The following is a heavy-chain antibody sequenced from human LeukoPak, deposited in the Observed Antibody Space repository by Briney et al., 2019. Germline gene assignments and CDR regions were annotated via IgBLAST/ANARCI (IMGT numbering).Heavy chain of an antibody. D-gene: IGHD1-1*01. Sequence: GRSLRLSCAASGFTFDDYAMHWVRQAPGKGLEWVSGISWNSGSIGYADSVKGRFTISRDNAKNSLYLRMNSLRAEDTALYYCAKASTGPEGAFDIWGQGTMVTVSS. CDR1: GFTFDDYA. CDR2: ISWNSGSI. V-gene: IGHV3-9*01. CDR3: AKASTGPEGAFDI. J-gene: IGHJ3*02.